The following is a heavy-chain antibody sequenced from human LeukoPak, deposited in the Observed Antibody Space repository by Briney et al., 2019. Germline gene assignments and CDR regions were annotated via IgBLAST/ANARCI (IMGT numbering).Heavy chain of an antibody. V-gene: IGHV3-9*01. D-gene: IGHD3-10*01. CDR2: ISLNRGNK. Sequence: GRSLRLTCAASGCTFDNYAMHWVRQAPGKGLEWVAGISLNRGNKDYADSVKGRLTISRENPKNSLYLQINRLRGEDTALEYCAESSGSSGSLDYWGQGTLVTVSS. CDR1: GCTFDNYA. J-gene: IGHJ4*02. CDR3: AESSGSSGSLDY.